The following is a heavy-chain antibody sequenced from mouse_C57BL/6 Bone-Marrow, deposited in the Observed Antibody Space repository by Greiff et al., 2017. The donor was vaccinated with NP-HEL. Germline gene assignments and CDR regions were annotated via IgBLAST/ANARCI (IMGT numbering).Heavy chain of an antibody. CDR2: IYPGDGDT. CDR1: GYAFSSSW. Sequence: VQLQQSGPELVKPGASVKISCKASGYAFSSSWMSWVKQRPGKGLEWIGRIYPGDGDTNYNGKFKGKATLTADKSSSTAYMQLSSLTSEDSAVYFCASITAVGRGHWYFDDWGTGTTVTVSS. CDR3: ASITAVGRGHWYFDD. D-gene: IGHD1-1*01. V-gene: IGHV1-82*01. J-gene: IGHJ1*03.